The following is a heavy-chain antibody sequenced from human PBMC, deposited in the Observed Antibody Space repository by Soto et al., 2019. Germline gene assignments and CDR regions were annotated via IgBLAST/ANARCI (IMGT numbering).Heavy chain of an antibody. J-gene: IGHJ4*02. CDR1: GFTFSTYS. CDR2: INSSNNYI. D-gene: IGHD4-4*01. Sequence: VGSLRLSCAASGFTFSTYSMNWVSQAPGRGLEWVSSINSSNNYIYYGDAVKGRCTISRDNAKNLVYLHMSSLRAEDTALYYCARDQGTVSPSYFDSWGRGTLVTVSS. CDR3: ARDQGTVSPSYFDS. V-gene: IGHV3-21*06.